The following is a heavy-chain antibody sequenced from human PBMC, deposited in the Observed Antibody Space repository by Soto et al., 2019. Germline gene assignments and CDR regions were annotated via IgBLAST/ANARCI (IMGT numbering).Heavy chain of an antibody. CDR3: ARGQGYYYDSSGYYPGAWFDP. Sequence: SSETLCLTCTVSGGTFTSTDYFWGWIRQPPGKGLEWIGYMYYNGSTFYNPSLKSRVTIAVDTSKNQFSLKLSSVTAADTAVYYCARGQGYYYDSSGYYPGAWFDPWGQGTLVTVSS. CDR1: GGTFTSTDYF. D-gene: IGHD3-22*01. CDR2: MYYNGST. J-gene: IGHJ5*02. V-gene: IGHV4-30-4*08.